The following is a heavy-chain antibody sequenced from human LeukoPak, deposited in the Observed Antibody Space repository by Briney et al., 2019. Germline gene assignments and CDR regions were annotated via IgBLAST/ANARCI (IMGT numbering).Heavy chain of an antibody. CDR3: ARFGVDYDMDV. Sequence: SETLSLTCTVSGGSISGHYWTWVRQPPGEGLEWIGQIHYSGKADYNPSLRGRITISVDTSKNQMSLKVTSVTAADTAVYYCARFGVDYDMDVWGQETTVTVS. CDR2: IHYSGKA. J-gene: IGHJ6*02. D-gene: IGHD3-16*01. CDR1: GGSISGHY. V-gene: IGHV4-59*11.